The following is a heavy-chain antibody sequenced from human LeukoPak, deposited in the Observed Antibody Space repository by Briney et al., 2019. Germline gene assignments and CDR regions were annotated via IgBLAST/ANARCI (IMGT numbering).Heavy chain of an antibody. CDR3: ARGRLTYYDILTGYFSGGYYYYMDV. V-gene: IGHV1-2*02. D-gene: IGHD3-9*01. CDR1: GYTFTGYY. Sequence: ASVKVSCKASGYTFTGYYMHWVRQAPGQGLEWMGWINPNSGGTNYAQKFQGRVTMTRNTSISTAYMELSSLRSEDTAVYYCARGRLTYYDILTGYFSGGYYYYMDVWGKGTTVTVSS. CDR2: INPNSGGT. J-gene: IGHJ6*03.